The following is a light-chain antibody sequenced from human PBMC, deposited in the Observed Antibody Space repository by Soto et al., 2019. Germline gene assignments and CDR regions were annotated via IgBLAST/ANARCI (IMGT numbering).Light chain of an antibody. V-gene: IGKV1-39*01. CDR3: QQSYRSPPT. CDR1: QDIKND. J-gene: IGKJ1*01. Sequence: IQMTQAPSSLSASLTDRVTITCRASQDIKNDLGWYQQKPGKAPNLLIYAASSLQSGVPSRFSGSGSGTDFTLTISSLQPEDFATYYCQQSYRSPPTFGQGTKVDIK. CDR2: AAS.